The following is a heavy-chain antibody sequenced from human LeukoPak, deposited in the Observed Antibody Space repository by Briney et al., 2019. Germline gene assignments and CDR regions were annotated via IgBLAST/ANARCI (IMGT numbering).Heavy chain of an antibody. D-gene: IGHD3-22*01. CDR2: IKQDGSEK. CDR1: GFTVSSYW. Sequence: PGGSLRLSCAASGFTVSSYWMSWVRQAPGKGMEWVANIKQDGSEKYYVDSVKGRFTISRDNAKNSLYLQMNSLRAEDTAVYYCARGSYYDSSGYYYSDYWGQGTLVTVSS. V-gene: IGHV3-7*01. CDR3: ARGSYYDSSGYYYSDY. J-gene: IGHJ4*02.